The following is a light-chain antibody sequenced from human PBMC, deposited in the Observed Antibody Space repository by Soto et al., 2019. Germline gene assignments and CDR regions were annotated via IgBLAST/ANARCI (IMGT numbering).Light chain of an antibody. CDR1: QSISSY. CDR3: KQSYSTIT. V-gene: IGKV1-39*01. Sequence: DIQMTQSPSSLSASVGDRVTITCRASQSISSYLNWYQQKPGKAPKLLIYAASSLQSGVPSRFSGSGSGTDFTLTISSLQPEDFATYYCKQSYSTITSRHGTRLEIK. J-gene: IGKJ5*01. CDR2: AAS.